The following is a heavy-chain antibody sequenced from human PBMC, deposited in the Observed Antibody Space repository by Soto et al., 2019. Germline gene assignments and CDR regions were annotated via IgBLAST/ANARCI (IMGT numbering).Heavy chain of an antibody. Sequence: ETLSLTCTVSGGSISSYYWSWLRQPPGKGLDWIGYIYYSGSTNYNPSLKSRVTIAVDTSQNQFSLKLSSVTAADTAVYYCARGGIAVASYGYYFDYWGQGTLVTVSS. J-gene: IGHJ4*02. V-gene: IGHV4-59*01. CDR2: IYYSGST. CDR1: GGSISSYY. CDR3: ARGGIAVASYGYYFDY. D-gene: IGHD6-19*01.